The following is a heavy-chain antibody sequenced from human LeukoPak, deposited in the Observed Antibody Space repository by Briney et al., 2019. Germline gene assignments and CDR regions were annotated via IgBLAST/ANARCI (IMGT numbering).Heavy chain of an antibody. D-gene: IGHD3-10*01. J-gene: IGHJ4*02. CDR3: ARYPPYYYGSGGLDY. CDR2: ISSSSSTI. Sequence: GGSLRLSCAASGFTFSSYSMNWVRQAPGKGLEWDSHISSSSSTIYYADSVKGRFTIPRDNAKNSLYLQMNSLRAEDTAVYYCARYPPYYYGSGGLDYWGQGTLVTVSS. CDR1: GFTFSSYS. V-gene: IGHV3-48*04.